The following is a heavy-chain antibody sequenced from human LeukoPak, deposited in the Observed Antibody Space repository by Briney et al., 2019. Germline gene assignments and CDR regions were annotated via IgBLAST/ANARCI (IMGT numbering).Heavy chain of an antibody. CDR1: GFALRDFY. CDR3: TRDPRLCDY. J-gene: IGHJ4*02. CDR2: IGPSGTIV. V-gene: IGHV3-11*01. Sequence: GGSLRLSCAASGFALRDFYMTWIRQAPGKGLEWLSYIGPSGTIVNYADSVMGRFTVSRDNAENSLYLQMNSLRAKDTAVYYCTRDPRLCDYWGQGTLVTVSS.